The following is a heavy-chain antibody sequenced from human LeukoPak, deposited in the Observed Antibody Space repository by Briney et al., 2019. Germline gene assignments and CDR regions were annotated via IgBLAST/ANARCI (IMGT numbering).Heavy chain of an antibody. V-gene: IGHV3-23*01. CDR2: FSGTSGST. CDR3: AKGAQSSGWHYFDY. Sequence: GGSLRLSCAASGFTFSNYAMTWVRQAPGKGLEWVSAFSGTSGSTYYADSVKGRFTISRDSSKNTLYLHMNNLRAEDTAVYYCAKGAQSSGWHYFDYWGQGTLVTVFS. D-gene: IGHD6-19*01. J-gene: IGHJ4*01. CDR1: GFTFSNYA.